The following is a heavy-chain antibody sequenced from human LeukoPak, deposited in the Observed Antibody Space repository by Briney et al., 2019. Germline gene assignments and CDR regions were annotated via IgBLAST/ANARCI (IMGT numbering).Heavy chain of an antibody. J-gene: IGHJ4*02. D-gene: IGHD3-22*01. CDR1: GYSISSGYY. CDR2: IYYSGST. V-gene: IGHV4-38-2*02. Sequence: PSETLSLTCTVSGYSISSGYYWGWIRQPPGKGLEWIGSIYYSGSTYYNPSLKSRVTISVDTSKNQFSLKLSSVTAADTAVYYCARFPHYYDSSGYFDYWGQGTLVTVSS. CDR3: ARFPHYYDSSGYFDY.